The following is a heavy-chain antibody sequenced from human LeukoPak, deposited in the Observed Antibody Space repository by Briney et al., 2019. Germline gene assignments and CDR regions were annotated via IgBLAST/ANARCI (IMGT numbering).Heavy chain of an antibody. CDR2: INHSGST. J-gene: IGHJ3*02. CDR1: GGSFSGYY. Sequence: SETLSLTCAVYGGSFSGYYWSWIRQPPGKGLEWIGEINHSGSTNYNPSLKSRVTTSVDKSKNQFSLKLSSVTAADTAVYYCARDQGYSSSWYDQNAFDIWGQGTMVTVSS. V-gene: IGHV4-34*01. D-gene: IGHD6-13*01. CDR3: ARDQGYSSSWYDQNAFDI.